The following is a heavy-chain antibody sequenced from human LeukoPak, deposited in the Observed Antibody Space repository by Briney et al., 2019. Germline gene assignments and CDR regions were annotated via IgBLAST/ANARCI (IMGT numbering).Heavy chain of an antibody. CDR3: ARVYSYSFHI. J-gene: IGHJ3*02. CDR1: GFAFTAYW. V-gene: IGHV3-7*01. CDR2: IKQDGSDQ. D-gene: IGHD3-16*01. Sequence: PGGSPRLSCAASGFAFTAYWMSWVRQAPGKGLEWVANIKQDGSDQFYVGSVKGRFTISRDNTEKSVNLQMNSLRAEDTAVYYCARVYSYSFHIWGQGTMVTVSS.